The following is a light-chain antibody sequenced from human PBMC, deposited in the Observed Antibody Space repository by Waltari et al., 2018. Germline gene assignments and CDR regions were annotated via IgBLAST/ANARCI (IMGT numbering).Light chain of an antibody. Sequence: QSVLTQPPSVSAAPGQMVSISCSGSSSNIGINSVFWYQKLPETAPKLLIYENCQRPSGIPPRSSGPKYGTSATLAITGLQTGDEGDYYCATWDSSLSAGVFGTGTKVTVL. J-gene: IGLJ1*01. CDR3: ATWDSSLSAGV. CDR2: ENC. CDR1: SSNIGINS. V-gene: IGLV1-51*01.